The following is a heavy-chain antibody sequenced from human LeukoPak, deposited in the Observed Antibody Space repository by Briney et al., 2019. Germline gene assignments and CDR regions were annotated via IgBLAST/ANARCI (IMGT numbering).Heavy chain of an antibody. CDR1: GFTFSSYE. V-gene: IGHV3-48*03. CDR2: IGYSGRTI. Sequence: GGSLRLSCAASGFTFSSYEMNWVRQAPGKGLEWVANIGYSGRTIYYADSVKGRFTISRDNAKNSLYLQMNSLRVEDTAVYYCALLAVASDFDYWGQGALVTVSS. D-gene: IGHD6-19*01. J-gene: IGHJ4*02. CDR3: ALLAVASDFDY.